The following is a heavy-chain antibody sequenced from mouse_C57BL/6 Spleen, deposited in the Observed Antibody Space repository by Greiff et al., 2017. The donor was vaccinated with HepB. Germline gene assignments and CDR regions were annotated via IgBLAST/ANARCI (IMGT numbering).Heavy chain of an antibody. D-gene: IGHD2-4*01. Sequence: QVQLQQSGAELVRPGTSVKMSCKASGYTFTNYWIGWAKQRPGHCLEWIGDIYPGGGYTNYNEKFKGKATLTADKSSSTAYMQFSSLTSEDSAIYYCARRFYDYDRAYDMDYWGQGTSVTVSS. V-gene: IGHV1-63*01. CDR3: ARRFYDYDRAYDMDY. J-gene: IGHJ4*01. CDR2: IYPGGGYT. CDR1: GYTFTNYW.